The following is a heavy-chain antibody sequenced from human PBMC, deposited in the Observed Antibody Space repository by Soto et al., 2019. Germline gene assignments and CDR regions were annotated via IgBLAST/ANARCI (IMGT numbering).Heavy chain of an antibody. CDR1: GHTRTDFS. D-gene: IGHD3-16*01. V-gene: IGHV1-24*01. CDR2: FDRVGGEA. Sequence: ASVPISCKISGHTRTDFSIDWVRQAPGQGLEGMGGFDRVGGEAIYGQKWHGRVTVTEDTVTDTAYMELSGLKSDETAIYYCATPTPLGVAMITNINYDFWGQGTPVTVS. J-gene: IGHJ4*02. CDR3: ATPTPLGVAMITNINYDF.